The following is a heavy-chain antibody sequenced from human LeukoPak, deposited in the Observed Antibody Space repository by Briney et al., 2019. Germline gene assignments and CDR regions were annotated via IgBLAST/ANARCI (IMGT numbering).Heavy chain of an antibody. CDR1: GGTFSSYA. V-gene: IGHV1-69*04. CDR3: ASVGTYGDYVFDP. Sequence: SVKVSCKASGGTFSSYAISWVRQAPGQGLEWMGRIIPIFGIANYAQKFQGRVTITADKSTSTAYMELSSLRSEDTAVYYCASVGTYGDYVFDPWGQGTLVTVSS. CDR2: IIPIFGIA. D-gene: IGHD4-17*01. J-gene: IGHJ5*02.